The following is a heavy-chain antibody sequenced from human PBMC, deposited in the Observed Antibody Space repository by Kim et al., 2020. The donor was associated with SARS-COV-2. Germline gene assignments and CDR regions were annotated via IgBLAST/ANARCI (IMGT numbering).Heavy chain of an antibody. V-gene: IGHV3-33*01. D-gene: IGHD6-6*01. CDR3: ARDDTYSSSCDY. Sequence: GGSLRLSCAASGFTFSSYGMHWVRQAPGKGLEWVAVIWYDGSNKYYADSVKGRFTISRDNSKNTLYLQMNSLRAEDTAVYYCARDDTYSSSCDYWGQGTLVTVSS. CDR1: GFTFSSYG. J-gene: IGHJ4*02. CDR2: IWYDGSNK.